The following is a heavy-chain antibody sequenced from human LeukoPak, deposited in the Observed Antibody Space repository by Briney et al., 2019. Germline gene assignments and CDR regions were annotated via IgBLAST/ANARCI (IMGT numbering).Heavy chain of an antibody. CDR2: ISWNSGSI. D-gene: IGHD5-24*01. Sequence: PGRSLRLSCAASGFTFDDYAMHWVRQAPGKGLEWVSGISWNSGSIGYADSVKGRFTISRDNAKNSLYLQMNSLRAEDTALYYCAKDVVSRDGYGVLFQHWGQGTLVTVSS. J-gene: IGHJ1*01. CDR1: GFTFDDYA. V-gene: IGHV3-9*01. CDR3: AKDVVSRDGYGVLFQH.